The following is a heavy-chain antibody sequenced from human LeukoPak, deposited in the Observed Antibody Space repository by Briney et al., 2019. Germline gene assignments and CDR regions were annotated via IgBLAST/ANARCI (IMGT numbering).Heavy chain of an antibody. CDR3: ARLDSYGSSQADY. CDR1: GYTFTSYA. D-gene: IGHD5-18*01. Sequence: GASVKVSCKTSGYTFTSYAITWVRQAPGQGLERMGWISPYSGITNYAQMLQGRVTMTTDTSTSTAYMELRSVRSDDTAMYYCARLDSYGSSQADYWGQGALVTVSS. V-gene: IGHV1-18*01. CDR2: ISPYSGIT. J-gene: IGHJ4*02.